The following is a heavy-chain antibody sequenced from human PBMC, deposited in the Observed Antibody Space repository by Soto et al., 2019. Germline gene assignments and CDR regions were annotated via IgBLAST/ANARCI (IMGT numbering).Heavy chain of an antibody. Sequence: EVQLVESGGGLVQPGGSLRLSCAASGFTVSSNYMSWVRQAPGKGLEWGSVIYSGGSTYYADSVKGRFTISRDKSKNKLYLQMNSLSAEDTAVYYCARDGHRNYYYYYGMDVWGQGTPVTVSS. V-gene: IGHV3-66*01. CDR3: ARDGHRNYYYYYGMDV. CDR2: IYSGGST. CDR1: GFTVSSNY. J-gene: IGHJ6*02.